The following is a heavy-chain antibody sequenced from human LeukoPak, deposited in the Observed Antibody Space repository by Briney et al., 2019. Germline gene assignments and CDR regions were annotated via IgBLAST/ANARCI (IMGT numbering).Heavy chain of an antibody. CDR2: IIPLLGIT. CDR1: GDTSGSYA. D-gene: IGHD3-16*01. Sequence: ASVKVSCKAPGDTSGSYAMNWVRQAPGQGLEWVARIIPLLGITNHAQKLQGRVTVTADTSTNTVYMELSSLRPDDTAVYYCARARSRITFGGIRHAFDIWGQGTLVTVSS. J-gene: IGHJ3*02. V-gene: IGHV1-69*04. CDR3: ARARSRITFGGIRHAFDI.